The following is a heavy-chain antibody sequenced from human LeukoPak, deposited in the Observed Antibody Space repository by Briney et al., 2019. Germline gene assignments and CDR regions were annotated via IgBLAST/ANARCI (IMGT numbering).Heavy chain of an antibody. J-gene: IGHJ4*02. CDR1: GGSFSGYY. Sequence: SETLSLTCAVYGGSFSGYYWSWIRQPPGKGLEWIGEINHSGSTNYNPSLKSRVTISVDASKNQFSLKLSSVTAADTAVYYCARGRNGYSSSWYVNYWGQGTLVTVSS. D-gene: IGHD6-13*01. CDR2: INHSGST. CDR3: ARGRNGYSSSWYVNY. V-gene: IGHV4-34*01.